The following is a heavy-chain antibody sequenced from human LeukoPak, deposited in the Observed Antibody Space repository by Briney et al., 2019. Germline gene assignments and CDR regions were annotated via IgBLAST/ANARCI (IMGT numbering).Heavy chain of an antibody. D-gene: IGHD3-22*01. CDR3: VREYNYYDSSGWDAFEI. CDR1: GGSISTYY. Sequence: KASETLSLTCTVSGGSISTYYWNWIRQPPGKGLEWIGYIYYSGSTNYNPSLTGRVTISVDTSKNQFSLKLSSVTAADTAVYYCVREYNYYDSSGWDAFEIWGQGTMVTVSS. V-gene: IGHV4-59*01. J-gene: IGHJ3*02. CDR2: IYYSGST.